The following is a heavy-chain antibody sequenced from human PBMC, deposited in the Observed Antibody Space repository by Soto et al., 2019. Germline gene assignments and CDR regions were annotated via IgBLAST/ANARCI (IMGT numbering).Heavy chain of an antibody. J-gene: IGHJ4*02. V-gene: IGHV4-39*01. CDR2: IYYSGST. CDR1: GGSISSSSYY. Sequence: SETLSLTCTVSGGSISSSSYYWGWIRQPPGKGLEWIGSIYYSGSTYYNPSLKSRVTISVDTSKNQFSLKLSSVTAADTAVYYCARLNDYFEYWGQGTLVTVSS. CDR3: ARLNDYFEY.